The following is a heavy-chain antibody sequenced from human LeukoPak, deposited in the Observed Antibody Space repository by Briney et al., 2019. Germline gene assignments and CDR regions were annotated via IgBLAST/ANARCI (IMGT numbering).Heavy chain of an antibody. CDR2: ISYDGSTK. V-gene: IGHV3-30-3*01. CDR1: GFPFSSFA. Sequence: PGGSLGLSCAASGFPFSSFAMHWVRQAPGKGLEWVAVISYDGSTKDHADSVKGRFSISRDNSKNTLYLQMNSLRAEDTAVFYCARDGNSGYDNTYYYGMDFWGQGTTVTVSS. CDR3: ARDGNSGYDNTYYYGMDF. J-gene: IGHJ6*02. D-gene: IGHD5-12*01.